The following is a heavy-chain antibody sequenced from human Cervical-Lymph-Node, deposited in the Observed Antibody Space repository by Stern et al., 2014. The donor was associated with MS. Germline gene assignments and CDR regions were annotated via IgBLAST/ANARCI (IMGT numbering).Heavy chain of an antibody. Sequence: VQLQESGPALVKPSQTLSLTCTVSGGSLSTVGYCLTWIRQHPGKGLEWIGDSYHSGSTNYKPSLKRRASISVDTSKNQFSLNVTSVTAADTALYYCARSDRLWGSFDYWGQGTLVTVSS. D-gene: IGHD3-16*01. CDR3: ARSDRLWGSFDY. V-gene: IGHV4-31*03. J-gene: IGHJ4*02. CDR2: SYHSGST. CDR1: GGSLSTVGYC.